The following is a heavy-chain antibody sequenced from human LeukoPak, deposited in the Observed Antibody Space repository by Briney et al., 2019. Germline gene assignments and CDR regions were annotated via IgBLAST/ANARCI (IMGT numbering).Heavy chain of an antibody. V-gene: IGHV1-18*01. CDR3: ARALFGNYGRVFFSEFDN. J-gene: IGHJ4*02. Sequence: ASVKVSCKASGYTFTSYGITWVRQAPGQGLEWMGWIRLSNNDTEYAQKIQGRVTMTTDTSTSTAYMELRSLGSDGTAVYYCARALFGNYGRVFFSEFDNWGQGTLVTVSS. CDR2: IRLSNNDT. CDR1: GYTFTSYG. D-gene: IGHD4-11*01.